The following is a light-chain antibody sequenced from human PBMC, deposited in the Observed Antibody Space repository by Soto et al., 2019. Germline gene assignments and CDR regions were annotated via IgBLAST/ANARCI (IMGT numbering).Light chain of an antibody. J-gene: IGKJ4*01. V-gene: IGKV3-20*01. Sequence: EIVMTQSPATLSVSPGERVTLSCRARQSVGSNLAWYQQKPGQAPRLLIYDASSRATGIPDRFSGGGSGTDFTLTISRLEPEDFAVYYCQQFSSYPLTFGGGTKVDIK. CDR3: QQFSSYPLT. CDR2: DAS. CDR1: QSVGSN.